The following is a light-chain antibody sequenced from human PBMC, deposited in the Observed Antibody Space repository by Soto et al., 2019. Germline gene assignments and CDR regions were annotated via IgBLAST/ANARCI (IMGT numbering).Light chain of an antibody. CDR3: QQYYSLPLT. CDR2: WAS. J-gene: IGKJ4*01. CDR1: HGLLGSSNNKDY. V-gene: IGKV4-1*01. Sequence: DIVMAQSPDSLTVSLGERARITCKSRHGLLGSSNNKDYFAWDQQKPRQPPKLLIKWASARESGVPDRFSGSGSGTDFALTISSLQTEDVAVYYCQQYYSLPLTFGGGTKVDIK.